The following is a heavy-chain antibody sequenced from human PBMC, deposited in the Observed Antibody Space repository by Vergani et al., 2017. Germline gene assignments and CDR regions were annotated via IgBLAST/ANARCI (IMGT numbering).Heavy chain of an antibody. CDR3: GRDLRLLSNRFDP. CDR2: TWYAGNNK. V-gene: IGHV3-33*01. Sequence: QVQLVESGGGVVQPGRSLRLSCAASGFTFNQYGMHWVRQAPGKGLEWVAVTWYAGNNKQYADSVKGRFTISRDNSKSTMYLQMNSLRDEDTSVYYCGRDLRLLSNRFDPWGQGTLVTVSS. CDR1: GFTFNQYG. J-gene: IGHJ5*02. D-gene: IGHD2/OR15-2a*01.